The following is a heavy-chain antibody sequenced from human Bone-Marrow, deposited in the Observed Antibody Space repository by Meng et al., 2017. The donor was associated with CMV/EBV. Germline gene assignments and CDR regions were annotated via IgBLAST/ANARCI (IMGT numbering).Heavy chain of an antibody. Sequence: ASVKVSCKASGGTFSSYAISWVRQAPGQGLEWMGWINPNSGGTNYAQKFQGRVTMTRDTSISTAYMELSRLRSDDTAVYYCARVCSSTSCVPWGQGTLVTVSS. V-gene: IGHV1-2*02. CDR2: INPNSGGT. CDR1: GGTFSSYA. J-gene: IGHJ4*02. CDR3: ARVCSSTSCVP. D-gene: IGHD2-2*01.